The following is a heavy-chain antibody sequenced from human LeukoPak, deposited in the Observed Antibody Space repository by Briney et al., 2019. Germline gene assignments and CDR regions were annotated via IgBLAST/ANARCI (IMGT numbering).Heavy chain of an antibody. D-gene: IGHD5-24*01. Sequence: GGSLRLSCAASGFTFSSYSMNWVRQAPGKGLEWVSYISSSSSTTYYADSVKGRFTISRDNAKNSLYLQMNSLRDEDTAVYYCARDGYNKAEYYGMDVWGQGTTVTVSS. CDR1: GFTFSSYS. CDR3: ARDGYNKAEYYGMDV. J-gene: IGHJ6*02. V-gene: IGHV3-48*02. CDR2: ISSSSSTT.